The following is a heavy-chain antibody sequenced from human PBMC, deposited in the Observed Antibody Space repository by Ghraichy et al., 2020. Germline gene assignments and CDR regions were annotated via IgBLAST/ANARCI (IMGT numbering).Heavy chain of an antibody. CDR2: INAGNGNT. CDR1: GYTFTSYA. CDR3: ARAAAISLWDY. D-gene: IGHD6-13*01. Sequence: ASVKVSCKASGYTFTSYAMHWVRQAPGQRLEWMGWINAGNGNTKYSQKFQGRVTITRDTSANTAYMELSSLRAEDTAVYYCARAAAISLWDYWGQGTLVIVSS. V-gene: IGHV1-3*01. J-gene: IGHJ4*02.